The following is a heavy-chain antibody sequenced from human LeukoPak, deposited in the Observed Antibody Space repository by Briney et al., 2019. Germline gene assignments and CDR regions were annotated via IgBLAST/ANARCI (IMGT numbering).Heavy chain of an antibody. J-gene: IGHJ4*02. Sequence: GGSLRLSCAASGFTFSSYAMSWVRQAPGKGLEWVSAISGSGGSTYYADSVKGRFTISRDNSKNTLYLQMNSLRAKDTAVYYCAKDAFRGVITPLDYWGQGTLVTVSS. D-gene: IGHD3-10*01. CDR3: AKDAFRGVITPLDY. CDR2: ISGSGGST. V-gene: IGHV3-23*01. CDR1: GFTFSSYA.